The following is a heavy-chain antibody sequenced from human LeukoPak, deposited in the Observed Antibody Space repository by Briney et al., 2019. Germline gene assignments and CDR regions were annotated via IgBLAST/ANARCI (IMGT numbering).Heavy chain of an antibody. Sequence: ASAKVSCKASGYTFTSYGISWVRQAPGQGLEWMGWISAYNGNTNYAQKLQGRVTMTTDTSTSTAYVELRSLRSDDTAVYYCASSGIVVVPAARFSFDYWGQGTLVTVSS. J-gene: IGHJ4*02. D-gene: IGHD2-2*01. CDR1: GYTFTSYG. V-gene: IGHV1-18*01. CDR2: ISAYNGNT. CDR3: ASSGIVVVPAARFSFDY.